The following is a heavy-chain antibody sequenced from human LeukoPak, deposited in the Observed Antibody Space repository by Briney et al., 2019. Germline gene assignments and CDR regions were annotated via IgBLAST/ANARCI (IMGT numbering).Heavy chain of an antibody. CDR2: IIPIFGTA. V-gene: IGHV1-69*13. J-gene: IGHJ4*02. D-gene: IGHD3-3*01. CDR3: ARDSRFLNWLCDY. Sequence: GASVKVSCKASGGTFSSYAISWVRQAPGQGLEWMGGIIPIFGTANYAQKFQGRVTITADESTSTAYMELSSLRSEDTAVYYCARDSRFLNWLCDYWGQGTLVTVSS. CDR1: GGTFSSYA.